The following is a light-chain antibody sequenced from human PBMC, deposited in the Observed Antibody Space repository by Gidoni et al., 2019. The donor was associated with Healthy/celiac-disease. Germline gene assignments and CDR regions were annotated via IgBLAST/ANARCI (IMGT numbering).Light chain of an antibody. CDR2: DAS. J-gene: IGKJ4*01. CDR1: QDISNY. CDR3: QQYDNLPRLT. Sequence: EIQMTQSPSSLSASVGDRVTITCQASQDISNYLNWYQQKPGKAPKLLIYDASNLETGVPSRFSGSGSGTDFTFTISSLQPEDIATYYCQQYDNLPRLTFXGXTKVEIK. V-gene: IGKV1-33*01.